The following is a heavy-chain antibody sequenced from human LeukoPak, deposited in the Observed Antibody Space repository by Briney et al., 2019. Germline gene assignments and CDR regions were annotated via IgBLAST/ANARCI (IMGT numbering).Heavy chain of an antibody. CDR3: ARDLIYYDSSGYHNDVFDI. V-gene: IGHV4-59*01. CDR1: GGTISGYY. Sequence: KASETLSLTCTVSGGTISGYYWTWIRQPPGKGLEWIGYIYYSGSTNYNPALKRRVTISVDASKNQFSLKLSSVTAADTAVYYCARDLIYYDSSGYHNDVFDIWGQGTMVTVSS. J-gene: IGHJ3*02. CDR2: IYYSGST. D-gene: IGHD3-22*01.